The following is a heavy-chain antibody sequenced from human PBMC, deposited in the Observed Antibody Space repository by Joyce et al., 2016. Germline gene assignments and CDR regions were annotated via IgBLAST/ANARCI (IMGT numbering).Heavy chain of an antibody. CDR1: GYMFSAYS. V-gene: IGHV1-3*01. CDR2: INSANGDT. J-gene: IGHJ4*02. Sequence: QVQLVQSGAEIQKPGASMKISCKASGYMFSAYSLFWRRQVTGQRLEWMGWINSANGDTKYSHKYQDRLTITRDKSATTAYMELTRLRSDDTALYFWARGYVSGDIKLDLWGQGTLVTVS. CDR3: ARGYVSGDIKLDL. D-gene: IGHD5-12*01.